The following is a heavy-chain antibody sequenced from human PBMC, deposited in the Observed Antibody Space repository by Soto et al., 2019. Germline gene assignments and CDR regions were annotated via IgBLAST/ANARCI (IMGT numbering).Heavy chain of an antibody. Sequence: QVQLQESGPGLVRPSETLSLTCTVSGGSFTTHYWSWIRQPPGKGLEWIGYIYYSGSTNYNPSLKSRVTISVYTSKNEFSLKLSSVTAADTAVYYCAGDRAAAGLYYFDYWGQGTLVTVSS. CDR3: AGDRAAAGLYYFDY. V-gene: IGHV4-59*11. CDR1: GGSFTTHY. CDR2: IYYSGST. J-gene: IGHJ4*02. D-gene: IGHD6-13*01.